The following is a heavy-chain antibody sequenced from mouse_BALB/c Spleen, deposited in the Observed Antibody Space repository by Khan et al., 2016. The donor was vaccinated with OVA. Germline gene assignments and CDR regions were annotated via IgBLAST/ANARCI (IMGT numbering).Heavy chain of an antibody. CDR2: IRYDGDS. J-gene: IGHJ3*01. V-gene: IGHV3-6*02. CDR1: GYSITSGYF. Sequence: EVQLQESGPGLVKPSQSLSLTCSVTGYSITSGYFWNWIRQFPGNKLEWMGYIRYDGDSNYNPSLKNRISIPRDTSKNHFFLKLNSVTPEDTATYYCARGGSSGPAWFAYWGQGTLVTVSA. D-gene: IGHD3-1*01. CDR3: ARGGSSGPAWFAY.